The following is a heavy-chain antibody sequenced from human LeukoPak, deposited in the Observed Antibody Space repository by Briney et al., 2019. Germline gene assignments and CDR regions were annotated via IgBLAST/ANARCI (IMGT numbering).Heavy chain of an antibody. Sequence: GGSLRLSCEASGFTLSSYEMNWVRQAPGKGLEWVSYISSSGNTIYYADSVKGRFTISRDNAKNSLYLQMNSLRAEDTAVYYCARQMYYDFWSGYSTFDYWSQGTLVTVSP. CDR3: ARQMYYDFWSGYSTFDY. CDR2: ISSSGNTI. V-gene: IGHV3-48*03. CDR1: GFTLSSYE. J-gene: IGHJ4*02. D-gene: IGHD3-3*01.